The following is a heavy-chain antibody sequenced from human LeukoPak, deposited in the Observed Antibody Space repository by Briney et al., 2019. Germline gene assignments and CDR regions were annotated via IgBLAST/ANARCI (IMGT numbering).Heavy chain of an antibody. CDR1: GFTFSSYA. CDR3: AREIAAATSVFDY. CDR2: MSYDGSNK. D-gene: IGHD6-13*01. J-gene: IGHJ4*02. Sequence: PGRSLRLSCAASGFTFSSYAMHWVRQAPGKGLEWVAVMSYDGSNKYYADSVKGRFTISRDNSKNTLYLQMNSLRAEDTAVYYCAREIAAATSVFDYWGQGTLVTVSS. V-gene: IGHV3-30-3*01.